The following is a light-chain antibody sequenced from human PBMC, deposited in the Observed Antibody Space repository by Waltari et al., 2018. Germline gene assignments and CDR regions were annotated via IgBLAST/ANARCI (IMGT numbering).Light chain of an antibody. CDR3: QQSYTTPVT. CDR1: QSISTY. Sequence: DIQMTQSPSSLSASVGDRVTITCRASQSISTYLNWYQQKPGKATDLLIYAAYTLQSGVPSRFSGSGSGTDFTLTISSLQPEDFATYYCQQSYTTPVTFGQGTRLEIK. CDR2: AAY. J-gene: IGKJ5*01. V-gene: IGKV1-39*01.